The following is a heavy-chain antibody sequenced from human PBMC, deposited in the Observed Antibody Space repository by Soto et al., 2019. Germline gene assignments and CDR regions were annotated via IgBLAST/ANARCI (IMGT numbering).Heavy chain of an antibody. Sequence: VQLVESGGGVVQPGGSLRLSCEVSGFNFGNFGMHWVRQAPGKGLEWLSYISPGSRYPAYADSVKGRFTISRDNAKRSLYLQMMSLTAEDTAIYYCVRGGGGGLFDPWGQGTMVTVSS. J-gene: IGHJ5*02. CDR1: GFNFGNFG. CDR2: ISPGSRYP. CDR3: VRGGGGGLFDP. D-gene: IGHD2-15*01. V-gene: IGHV3-21*05.